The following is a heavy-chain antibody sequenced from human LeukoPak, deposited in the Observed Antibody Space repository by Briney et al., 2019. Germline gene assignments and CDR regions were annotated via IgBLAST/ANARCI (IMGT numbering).Heavy chain of an antibody. J-gene: IGHJ3*01. CDR2: IIPIFGTA. Sequence: ASVKVSCKASGGTFSSYTISWVRQAPGQGLEWMGGIIPIFGTAHYAQKFQGRVTITADESTSTAYMELSSLRSEDTAVYYCARGGIVAAGIINNHDAFDVWGLGTMVTVSS. V-gene: IGHV1-69*13. CDR1: GGTFSSYT. CDR3: ARGGIVAAGIINNHDAFDV. D-gene: IGHD6-13*01.